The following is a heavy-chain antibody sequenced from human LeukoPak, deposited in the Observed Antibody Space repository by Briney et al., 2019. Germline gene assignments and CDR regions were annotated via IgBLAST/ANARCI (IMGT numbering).Heavy chain of an antibody. Sequence: SEPLSLLCTVSGGLLSRYHGRWLPEPAGKALEGVGRIYSSEQNNLYRLLESRVTMSVDTSKIQFSLNLSSVTAADTAVYYCARDWGGSFYYFDYWGQGTLVTVSS. CDR3: ARDWGGSFYYFDY. J-gene: IGHJ4*02. CDR1: GGLLSRYH. V-gene: IGHV4-4*07. CDR2: IYSSEQN. D-gene: IGHD1-26*01.